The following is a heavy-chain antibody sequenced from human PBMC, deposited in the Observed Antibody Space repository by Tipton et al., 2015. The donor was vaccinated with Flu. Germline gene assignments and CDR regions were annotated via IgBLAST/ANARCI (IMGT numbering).Heavy chain of an antibody. Sequence: TLSLTCTVSGGSISSYYWSWIRQPPGKGLEWIGYIYYSGSTNYNPSLKSRVTISVDTSKNQFSLKLSSVTAADTAVYYCARVSIVRSSWYFRVAGWFDPWGQGTLVTVSS. V-gene: IGHV4-59*01. CDR1: GGSISSYY. CDR2: IYYSGST. J-gene: IGHJ5*02. CDR3: ARVSIVRSSWYFRVAGWFDP. D-gene: IGHD6-13*01.